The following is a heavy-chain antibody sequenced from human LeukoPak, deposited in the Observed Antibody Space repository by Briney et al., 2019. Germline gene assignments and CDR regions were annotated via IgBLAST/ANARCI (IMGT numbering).Heavy chain of an antibody. Sequence: GGSLRLSCAASGFTFSSYSMNWVRQAPGKGLEWVLSISSSSSYIYYADSVKGRFTISRDNAKDSLYREMNSLRAEDTAVYYCASADYGGNSGRYFQHWGQGTLVTVSS. V-gene: IGHV3-21*01. D-gene: IGHD4-23*01. CDR2: ISSSSSYI. CDR3: ASADYGGNSGRYFQH. J-gene: IGHJ1*01. CDR1: GFTFSSYS.